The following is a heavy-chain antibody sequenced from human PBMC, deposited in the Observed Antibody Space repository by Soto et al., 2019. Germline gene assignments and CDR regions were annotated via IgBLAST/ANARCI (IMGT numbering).Heavy chain of an antibody. CDR1: GGSISNTNYY. CDR3: ARREGDYIWVSYRPGHFDY. J-gene: IGHJ4*02. D-gene: IGHD3-16*02. Sequence: QLQLQESGPGLVKPSETLSLTCTVSGGSISNTNYYWGWIRQPPGRGLEWIGTIYYSGSTYYNPSLKSRVTISVDTSKNQFSLNLSSVTAADTAMYYCARREGDYIWVSYRPGHFDYWGQGTLVTVSS. CDR2: IYYSGST. V-gene: IGHV4-39*01.